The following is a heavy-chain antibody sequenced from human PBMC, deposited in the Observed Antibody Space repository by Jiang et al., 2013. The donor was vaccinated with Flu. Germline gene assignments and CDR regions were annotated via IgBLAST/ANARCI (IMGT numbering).Heavy chain of an antibody. CDR3: AKGGYSLPLDY. D-gene: IGHD2-15*01. V-gene: IGHV3-23*01. Sequence: TISRDNSKNTLYLQMNSLRAEDTAVYYCAKGGYSLPLDYWGQGTLVTVSS. J-gene: IGHJ4*02.